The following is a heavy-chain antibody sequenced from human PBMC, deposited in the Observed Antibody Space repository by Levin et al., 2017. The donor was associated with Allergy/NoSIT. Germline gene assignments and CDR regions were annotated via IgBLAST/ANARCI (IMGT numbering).Heavy chain of an antibody. CDR1: GYSFTGYY. Sequence: ASVKVSCKASGYSFTGYYIHWVRQAPGRGLEWMGWINPNSGGTNYAQNFQGRVTMTRDTSINTAYMELSRLRSDDAAVYYCARDLPRIDHWGQGTLVTVAS. CDR2: INPNSGGT. J-gene: IGHJ4*02. D-gene: IGHD1-14*01. CDR3: ARDLPRIDH. V-gene: IGHV1-2*02.